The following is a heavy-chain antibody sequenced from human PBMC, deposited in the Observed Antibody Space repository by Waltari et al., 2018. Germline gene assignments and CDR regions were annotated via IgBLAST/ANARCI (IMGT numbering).Heavy chain of an antibody. D-gene: IGHD1-26*01. CDR3: ATGLEDSDSASRPFDV. CDR2: VDPEDGEA. J-gene: IGHJ3*01. V-gene: IGHV1-69-2*01. Sequence: VLLSQSGAAVKKPGTTVKISCKVSAFTITNYYITWVQQAPGKGLHWMGLVDPEDGEAIYSENLQGRVTMTADTSTDTVYMQLSSLTSDDTAIYYCATGLEDSDSASRPFDVWGQGTMVTVS. CDR1: AFTITNYY.